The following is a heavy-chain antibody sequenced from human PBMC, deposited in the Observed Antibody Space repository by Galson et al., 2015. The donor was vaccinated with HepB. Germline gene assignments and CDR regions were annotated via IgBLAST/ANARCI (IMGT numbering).Heavy chain of an antibody. J-gene: IGHJ6*02. V-gene: IGHV3-30*02. CDR3: AKDQSYSSSWYAGMDV. CDR2: IRYDGSNK. D-gene: IGHD6-13*01. Sequence: SLRLSCAASGFTFSSYGMHWVRQAPGKGLEWVAFIRYDGSNKYYADSVKGRFTISRDNSKNTLYLQMNSLRAEDTAVYYCAKDQSYSSSWYAGMDVWGQGTTVTVSS. CDR1: GFTFSSYG.